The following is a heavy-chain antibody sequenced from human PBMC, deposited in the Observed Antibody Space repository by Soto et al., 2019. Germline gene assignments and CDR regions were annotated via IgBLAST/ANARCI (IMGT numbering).Heavy chain of an antibody. V-gene: IGHV1-18*01. CDR2: ISAYNGNT. CDR1: GYTFTSYG. J-gene: IGHJ5*02. Sequence: QVQLVQSGAEVKKPGASVKVSCKASGYTFTSYGISWVRQAPGQGLEWMGWISAYNGNTNYAQKLQGRVTMTTDTSTSTAYMELRSLRSDDTAVYSCARSSPSQYSSWFRFDPWGQGTLVTVSS. CDR3: ARSSPSQYSSWFRFDP. D-gene: IGHD6-13*01.